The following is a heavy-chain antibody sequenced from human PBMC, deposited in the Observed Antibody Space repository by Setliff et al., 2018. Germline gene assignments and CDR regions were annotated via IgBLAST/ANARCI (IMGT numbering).Heavy chain of an antibody. J-gene: IGHJ4*02. CDR2: KYYSGST. CDR1: GSSFSSYS. CDR3: VRSEGRRDGYNW. Sequence: KPSETLSLTCTVSGSSFSSYSWSWIRQPPGKGLEWIGYKYYSGSTNSNPSLKSRVTISVDTSKNQFSLKLSSVTAADTAVYYCVRSEGRRDGYNWWGQGTLVTVSS. D-gene: IGHD5-12*01. V-gene: IGHV4-59*08.